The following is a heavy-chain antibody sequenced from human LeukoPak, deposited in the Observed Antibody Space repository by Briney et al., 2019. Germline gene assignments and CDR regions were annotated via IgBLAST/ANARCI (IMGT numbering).Heavy chain of an antibody. CDR2: IWYDGSNK. Sequence: PGGSLRLSCAASGFTFSSYGMHWVCQAPGKGLEWVAVIWYDGSNKYYTDSVKGRFTISRDNSKNTLYLQMNSLRAEDTAVYYCARENTANDFWSGYLIQGAFDILGQGTMVTVSS. J-gene: IGHJ3*02. V-gene: IGHV3-33*01. D-gene: IGHD3-3*01. CDR1: GFTFSSYG. CDR3: ARENTANDFWSGYLIQGAFDI.